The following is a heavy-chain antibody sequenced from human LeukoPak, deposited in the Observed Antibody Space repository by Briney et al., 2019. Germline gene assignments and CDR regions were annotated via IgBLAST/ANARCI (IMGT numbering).Heavy chain of an antibody. Sequence: GGSLRLSCAASGFTFSSYAMHWVRQAPGKGLEYVSAITSHGGSTYYANSVKGRFTISRDNSKNTLYLQMGSLRAEDMAVYYCARDRSLHYGDYSIDPWGQGTLVTVSS. CDR1: GFTFSSYA. J-gene: IGHJ5*02. D-gene: IGHD4-17*01. CDR2: ITSHGGST. CDR3: ARDRSLHYGDYSIDP. V-gene: IGHV3-64*01.